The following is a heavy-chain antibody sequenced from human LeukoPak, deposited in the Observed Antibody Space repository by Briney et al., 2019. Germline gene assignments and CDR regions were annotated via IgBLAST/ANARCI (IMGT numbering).Heavy chain of an antibody. CDR3: ARSPPLAEAGTEDY. J-gene: IGHJ4*02. V-gene: IGHV1-18*01. CDR1: GYSFTSYG. D-gene: IGHD6-19*01. CDR2: MNPYNDNT. Sequence: ASVKVSCKASGYSFTSYGFNWVRQAPGQGLEWMGWMNPYNDNTNYAQNLHGRVTMTTDASTSTAYMELRSLRSDDTAVYYCARSPPLAEAGTEDYWGQGTLVTVSS.